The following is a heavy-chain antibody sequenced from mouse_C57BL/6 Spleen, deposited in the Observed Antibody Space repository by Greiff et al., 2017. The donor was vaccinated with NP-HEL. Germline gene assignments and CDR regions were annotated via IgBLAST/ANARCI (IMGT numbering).Heavy chain of an antibody. CDR3: TREEIKAWFAY. J-gene: IGHJ3*01. V-gene: IGHV5-9-1*02. CDR1: GFTFSSYA. D-gene: IGHD2-4*01. Sequence: EVQGVESGEGLVKPGGSLKLSCAASGFTFSSYAMSWVRQTPEKRLEWVAYISSGGDYIYYADTVKGRFTISRDNARNTLYLQMSSLKSEDTAMYYCTREEIKAWFAYWGQGTLVTVSA. CDR2: ISSGGDYI.